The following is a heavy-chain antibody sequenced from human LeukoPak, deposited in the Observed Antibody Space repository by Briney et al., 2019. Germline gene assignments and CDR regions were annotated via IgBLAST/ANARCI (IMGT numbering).Heavy chain of an antibody. Sequence: GGPLRLSCAASGFTFSSYGMHWVRQAPGKGLEWVAVIWYDGSNKYYADSVKGRFTISRDNSKNTLYLQMNSLRAEDTAVYYCARDRGLLWFGESPNAFDIWGQGTMVTVSS. CDR2: IWYDGSNK. D-gene: IGHD3-10*01. CDR1: GFTFSSYG. V-gene: IGHV3-33*01. J-gene: IGHJ3*02. CDR3: ARDRGLLWFGESPNAFDI.